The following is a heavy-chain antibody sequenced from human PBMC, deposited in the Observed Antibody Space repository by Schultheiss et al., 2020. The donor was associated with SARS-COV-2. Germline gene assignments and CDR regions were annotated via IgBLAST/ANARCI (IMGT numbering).Heavy chain of an antibody. J-gene: IGHJ4*02. V-gene: IGHV4-34*09. D-gene: IGHD3-22*01. CDR3: ARTYYYDSNIDY. Sequence: SETLSLTCAVYGGSFSGYYWSWIRQPPGKGLEWIGYIYYSGSTYYNPSLKSRVTISVDTSKNQFSLKLSSVTAADTAVYYCARTYYYDSNIDYWGQGILVTVSS. CDR2: IYYSGST. CDR1: GGSFSGYY.